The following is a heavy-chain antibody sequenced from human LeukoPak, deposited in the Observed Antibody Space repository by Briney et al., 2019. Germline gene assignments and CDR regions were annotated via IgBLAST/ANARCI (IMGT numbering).Heavy chain of an antibody. CDR2: LSSSGDSL. CDR3: AREVVIVPDYFYYGLDV. Sequence: GGSLRLSCAASGFTFSDYYMTWIRQAPGKGLEWVSFLSSSGDSLYYADSVRGRFTISRDTAKNSLYLQMNSLRAEDTAVYYCAREVVIVPDYFYYGLDVWGQGTTVTVSS. V-gene: IGHV3-11*01. D-gene: IGHD2/OR15-2a*01. J-gene: IGHJ6*02. CDR1: GFTFSDYY.